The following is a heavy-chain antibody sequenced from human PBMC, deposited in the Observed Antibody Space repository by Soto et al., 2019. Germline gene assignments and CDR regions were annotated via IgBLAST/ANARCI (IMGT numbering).Heavy chain of an antibody. V-gene: IGHV4-59*12. J-gene: IGHJ4*02. CDR2: VHYSGAT. D-gene: IGHD3-9*01. Sequence: SETLSLTCTVSGDSIRSSYWSWVRQPPGKGLEWIGYVHYSGATNSNPSLKSRVTISADTSKNQFSLKLSSVTAADTAVYYCARGVYYDILTGHPDYFDYWGQGTLVTVSS. CDR1: GDSIRSSY. CDR3: ARGVYYDILTGHPDYFDY.